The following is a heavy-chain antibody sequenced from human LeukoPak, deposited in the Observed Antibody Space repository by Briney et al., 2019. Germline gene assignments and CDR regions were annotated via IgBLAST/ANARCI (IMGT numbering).Heavy chain of an antibody. CDR2: IWTSGTT. Sequence: SETLSLTCTVSGGSIGSYYWSWIRQPAGKGLEWIGRIWTSGTTNYNPSLKSRVTMSVDTSKNQFSLKLSSVTAADTAVYYCARGGIVGPTQFDYWGQGTLVTVSS. D-gene: IGHD1-26*01. J-gene: IGHJ4*02. CDR3: ARGGIVGPTQFDY. CDR1: GGSIGSYY. V-gene: IGHV4-4*07.